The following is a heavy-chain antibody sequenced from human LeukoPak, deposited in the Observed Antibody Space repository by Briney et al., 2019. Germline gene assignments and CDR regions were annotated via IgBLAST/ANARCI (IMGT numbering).Heavy chain of an antibody. V-gene: IGHV1-69-2*01. CDR3: ATDLQQWLKH. CDR2: VDPEDGET. D-gene: IGHD6-19*01. CDR1: GYTFTDYY. Sequence: GASVKVSCKVSGYTFTDYYMHWVQQAPGKGLEWMGLVDPEDGETIYAEKFQGRVTITADTSTDTAYMELSSLRSEDTAVYYCATDLQQWLKHWGQGTLVTVSS. J-gene: IGHJ1*01.